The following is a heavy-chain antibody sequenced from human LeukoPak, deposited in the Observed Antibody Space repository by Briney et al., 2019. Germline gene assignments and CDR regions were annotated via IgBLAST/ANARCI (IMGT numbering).Heavy chain of an antibody. J-gene: IGHJ6*04. CDR2: ISSSGSTI. V-gene: IGHV3-48*03. CDR3: AELGITMIGGV. D-gene: IGHD3-10*02. CDR1: GFTFSSYE. Sequence: PGGSLRLSCAASGFTFSSYEMNWVRQAPGKGLERVSYISSSGSTIYYADSVKGRFTICRDNAKNSLYLQMNSLRAEDTAVYYCAELGITMIGGVWGKGTTVTISS.